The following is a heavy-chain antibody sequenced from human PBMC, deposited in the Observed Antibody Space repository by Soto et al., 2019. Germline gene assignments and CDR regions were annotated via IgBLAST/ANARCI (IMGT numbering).Heavy chain of an antibody. Sequence: SETLSLTCAVYGGSFSGYYWSWIRQPPGKGLEWIGEINHSGSTNYNPSLKSRVTISVDTSRNQFSLKLSSVTAADTAVYYCASGPYLFYCSGGSCRTYNWFDPWGQGTLVTVSS. CDR1: GGSFSGYY. CDR2: INHSGST. J-gene: IGHJ5*02. V-gene: IGHV4-34*01. D-gene: IGHD2-15*01. CDR3: ASGPYLFYCSGGSCRTYNWFDP.